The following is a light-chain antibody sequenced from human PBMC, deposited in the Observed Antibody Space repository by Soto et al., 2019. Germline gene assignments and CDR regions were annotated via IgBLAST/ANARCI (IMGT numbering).Light chain of an antibody. Sequence: DIVLTQSPATLSLSSGDRATLSCRASQSVSSSLAWYQQKPGQAPRLLIYDASRRAAGIPDRFSGSGSGTDFTLTISRLEPEDFAVYFCQHYGAPPRPFGQGTKVDIK. J-gene: IGKJ1*01. CDR3: QHYGAPPRP. CDR2: DAS. V-gene: IGKV3-20*01. CDR1: QSVSSS.